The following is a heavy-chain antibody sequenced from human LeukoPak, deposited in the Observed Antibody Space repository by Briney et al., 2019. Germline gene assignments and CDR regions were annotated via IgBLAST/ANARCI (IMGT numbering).Heavy chain of an antibody. CDR1: GFTFSNYW. CDR2: IKEDGSEK. J-gene: IGHJ4*02. D-gene: IGHD7-27*01. Sequence: GGSLRLSCAASGFTFSNYWMTWVRQAPGTGLEWVANIKEDGSEKYYVDSVKGRFTISRDNAKNSLYLQMDSLRAEDTALYYCARGGPTGALDYWGQGTLVTVSS. CDR3: ARGGPTGALDY. V-gene: IGHV3-7*01.